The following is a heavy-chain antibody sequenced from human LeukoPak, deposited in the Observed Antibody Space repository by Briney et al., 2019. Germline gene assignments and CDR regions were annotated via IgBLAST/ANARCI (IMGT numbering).Heavy chain of an antibody. CDR1: GGTFSSYA. D-gene: IGHD3-22*01. J-gene: IGHJ5*02. V-gene: IGHV1-69*01. Sequence: SVKVSCKASGGTFSSYAISWVRQAPRQGLEWMGGISPIFGTANYAQKFQGRVTITADESTSTAYMELSSLRSEDTAVYYCARDTVSYYYDSSGYPRFDPWGQGTLVTVSS. CDR3: ARDTVSYYYDSSGYPRFDP. CDR2: ISPIFGTA.